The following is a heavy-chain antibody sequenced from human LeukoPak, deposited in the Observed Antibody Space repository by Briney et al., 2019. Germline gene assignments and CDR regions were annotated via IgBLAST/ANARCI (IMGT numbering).Heavy chain of an antibody. CDR1: GFIFNNCS. V-gene: IGHV3-23*01. Sequence: GGSLSLSCEACGFIFNNCSMSWVCQAPGKGLEWVSVIGGDGGGKYYADSVKGRFAISRDNSKNTLYLQMNSLRAEDTAVYYCVKYYFQPNGLYDGFDMRGQGTMVTVSS. J-gene: IGHJ3*02. CDR3: VKYYFQPNGLYDGFDM. CDR2: IGGDGGGK. D-gene: IGHD2/OR15-2a*01.